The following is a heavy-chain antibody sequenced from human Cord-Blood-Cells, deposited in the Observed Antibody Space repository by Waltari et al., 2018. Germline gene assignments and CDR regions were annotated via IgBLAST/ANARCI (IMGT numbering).Heavy chain of an antibody. CDR3: ARLSLWPTNHDY. CDR1: GGSISRSSYY. CDR2: IYYSGST. Sequence: QLQLQESGPGLVKPSETLSLTCTVSGGSISRSSYYWGWIRQPPGKGLEWIGSIYYSGSTYYNPSLKSRVTISVDTSKNQFSLKLSSVTAADTAVYYCARLSLWPTNHDYWGQGTLVTVSS. J-gene: IGHJ4*02. D-gene: IGHD2-21*01. V-gene: IGHV4-39*01.